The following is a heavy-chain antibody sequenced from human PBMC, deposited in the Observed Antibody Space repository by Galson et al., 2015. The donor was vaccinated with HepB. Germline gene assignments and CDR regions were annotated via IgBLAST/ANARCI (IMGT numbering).Heavy chain of an antibody. CDR1: GFTFTSSA. V-gene: IGHV1-58*02. Sequence: SVKVSCKASGFTFTSSAMQWVRQARGQRLEWIGWIVVGSGNTNYAQKFQERVTITRDMSTSTAYMELSSLRSEDTAVYYCAAGGVVGAPLGYWGQGTLVTVSS. D-gene: IGHD1-26*01. CDR2: IVVGSGNT. CDR3: AAGGVVGAPLGY. J-gene: IGHJ4*02.